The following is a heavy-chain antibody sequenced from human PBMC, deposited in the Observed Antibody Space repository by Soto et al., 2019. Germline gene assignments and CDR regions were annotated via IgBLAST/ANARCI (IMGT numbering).Heavy chain of an antibody. CDR2: ISYDGSNK. D-gene: IGHD2-2*01. CDR3: ARGGGLVPAASTYYYYGMDV. V-gene: IGHV3-30-3*01. Sequence: AGGSLRLSCAASGFTFSSYAMHWVRQAPGKGLEWVAVISYDGSNKYYADSVKGRFTISRDNSKNTLYLQMNSLRAEDTAVYYCARGGGLVPAASTYYYYGMDVWGQGTTVTVSS. J-gene: IGHJ6*02. CDR1: GFTFSSYA.